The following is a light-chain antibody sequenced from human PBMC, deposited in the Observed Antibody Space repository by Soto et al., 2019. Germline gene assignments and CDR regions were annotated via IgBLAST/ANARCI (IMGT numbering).Light chain of an antibody. V-gene: IGKV3-20*01. CDR1: QSVSSSY. J-gene: IGKJ1*01. CDR2: GAS. CDR3: QHYGSSSWT. Sequence: EIVLTQSPGTLSLSPGERATLSCRASQSVSSSYLVWYQQKPGQAPRLLIYGASSRATGIPDRFSGSGSGTDFTLTISRLEPEDFAVYYCQHYGSSSWTFGQGTKVDI.